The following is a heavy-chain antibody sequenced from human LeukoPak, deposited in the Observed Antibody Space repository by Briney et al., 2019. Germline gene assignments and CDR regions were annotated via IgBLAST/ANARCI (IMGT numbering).Heavy chain of an antibody. CDR3: ARGRQQWSLPRSYYYFDY. CDR1: GGSFSGYY. J-gene: IGHJ4*02. Sequence: PSETLSLTCAVYGGSFSGYYWSWIRQPPGKGLEWIGEINHSGSNNYNPSLKSRVTISVDTSKNQFSLKLSSVTAADTAVYYCARGRQQWSLPRSYYYFDYWGQGTLVTVSS. CDR2: INHSGSN. D-gene: IGHD6-19*01. V-gene: IGHV4-34*01.